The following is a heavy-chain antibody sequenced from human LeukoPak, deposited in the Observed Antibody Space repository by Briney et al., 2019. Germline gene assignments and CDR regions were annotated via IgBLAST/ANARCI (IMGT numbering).Heavy chain of an antibody. CDR3: ARDGQSGIVVVPAAHDFDY. D-gene: IGHD2-2*01. CDR2: ISAYNGNT. CDR1: GYTFTSYG. V-gene: IGHV1-18*01. Sequence: GASVKVSCKASGYTFTSYGISWVRQAPGQGLEWMGWISAYNGNTNYAQKLQGRVTMTTDTSTSTAYMELRSLRSDDTAVYYCARDGQSGIVVVPAAHDFDYWGQGTLVTVSS. J-gene: IGHJ4*02.